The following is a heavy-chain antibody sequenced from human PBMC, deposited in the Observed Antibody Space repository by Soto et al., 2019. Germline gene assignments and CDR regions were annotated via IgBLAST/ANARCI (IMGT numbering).Heavy chain of an antibody. Sequence: ASVKVSCKASGYTFTSYAMHWVRQAPGQRLEWMGWINAGNGNTKYSQKFQGRVTITRDTSASTAYMELSSLRSEDTAVYYCARDLGMIRYSSSSEPYFDYWGQGTLVTVSS. D-gene: IGHD6-6*01. CDR2: INAGNGNT. CDR3: ARDLGMIRYSSSSEPYFDY. V-gene: IGHV1-3*01. J-gene: IGHJ4*02. CDR1: GYTFTSYA.